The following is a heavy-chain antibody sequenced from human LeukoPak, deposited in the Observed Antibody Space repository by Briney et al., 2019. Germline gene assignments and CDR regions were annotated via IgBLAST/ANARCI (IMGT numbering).Heavy chain of an antibody. J-gene: IGHJ4*02. CDR3: AKGGGGGYSYGQRLGY. Sequence: GRSPRLSCAAPGFTFSSYGMHWVRQAPGKGLEWVAVISYDGSNKYYADSVKGRFTISRDNSKNTLYLQMNSLRAEDTAVYYCAKGGGGGYSYGQRLGYWGQGTLVTVSS. CDR2: ISYDGSNK. V-gene: IGHV3-30*18. CDR1: GFTFSSYG. D-gene: IGHD5-18*01.